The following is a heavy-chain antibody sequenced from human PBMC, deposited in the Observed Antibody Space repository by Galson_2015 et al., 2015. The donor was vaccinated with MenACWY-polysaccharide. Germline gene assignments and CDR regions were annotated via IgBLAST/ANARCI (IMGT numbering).Heavy chain of an antibody. D-gene: IGHD2-2*01. Sequence: QSGAEVKKPGESLKISCTGSGYSFTTYWIGWVRQMPGKGLEWMGIIYPGDSDTRYSPSFQGQVTMSADKSISTAYLQWSSLKASDADMNYCVRYSNTPGLQCSSTRCKTRPFDSWGQGTLVTVSS. CDR1: GYSFTTYW. CDR3: VRYSNTPGLQCSSTRCKTRPFDS. CDR2: IYPGDSDT. V-gene: IGHV5-51*03. J-gene: IGHJ4*02.